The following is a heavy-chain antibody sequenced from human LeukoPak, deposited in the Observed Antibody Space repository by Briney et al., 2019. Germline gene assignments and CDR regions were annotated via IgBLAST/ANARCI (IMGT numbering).Heavy chain of an antibody. CDR2: ISDTGGRT. J-gene: IGHJ6*03. V-gene: IGHV3-23*01. CDR1: GITLSNYG. Sequence: GGSLRLSCAVSGITLSNYGMSWVRQAPGRGLEWVAGISDTGGRTNYADSVKGRFTISRDNAKNSLYLQMNSLRAEDTAVYYCARSPRASDYYYMDVWGKGTTVTVSS. CDR3: ARSPRASDYYYMDV.